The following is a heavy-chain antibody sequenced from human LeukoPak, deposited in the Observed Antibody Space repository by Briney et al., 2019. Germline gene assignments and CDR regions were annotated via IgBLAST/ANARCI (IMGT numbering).Heavy chain of an antibody. J-gene: IGHJ4*02. CDR3: AKSSGDDFWSGFFL. CDR2: IYHSGST. CDR1: GGSISSGGYS. V-gene: IGHV4-30-2*01. D-gene: IGHD3-3*01. Sequence: KSSETLSLTCAVSGGSISSGGYSWSWIRQPPGKGLEWIGYIYHSGSTYYNPSLKSRVTISVDRSKNQFSLKLSSVTAADTAVYYCAKSSGDDFWSGFFLWGQGTLVTVSS.